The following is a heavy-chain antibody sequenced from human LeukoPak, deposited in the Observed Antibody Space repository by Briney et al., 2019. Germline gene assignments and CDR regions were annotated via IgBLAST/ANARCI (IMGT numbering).Heavy chain of an antibody. D-gene: IGHD6-13*01. Sequence: SETLSLTCTVSGGSISNYYWSWIRQPPGKGLECIGYIYYSGTTNYNPSLKSRVTISVDTSKNQFSLKLCSVTAADTAVYYCARHGGYSSPYLHWGQGTLVTVSS. CDR2: IYYSGTT. CDR3: ARHGGYSSPYLH. CDR1: GGSISNYY. J-gene: IGHJ1*01. V-gene: IGHV4-59*08.